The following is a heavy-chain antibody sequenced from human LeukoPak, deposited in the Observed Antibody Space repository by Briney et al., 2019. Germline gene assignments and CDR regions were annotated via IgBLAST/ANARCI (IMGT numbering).Heavy chain of an antibody. D-gene: IGHD6-19*01. V-gene: IGHV3-64*01. CDR1: GFTFSSHA. Sequence: GGSLRLSCAASGFTFSSHAMHWVRQAPGKGLEYVSAISSNGGSTYYANSVKGRFTISRDNSKNTLYLQMGSLRAEDMAVYYCARDSSGWPYYFDYWGQGTLVTVSS. CDR2: ISSNGGST. CDR3: ARDSSGWPYYFDY. J-gene: IGHJ4*02.